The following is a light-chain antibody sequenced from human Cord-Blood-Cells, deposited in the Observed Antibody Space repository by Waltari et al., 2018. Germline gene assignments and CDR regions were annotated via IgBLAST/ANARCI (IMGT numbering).Light chain of an antibody. J-gene: IGLJ1*01. CDR1: SSDVGGYNY. CDR3: SSYAGSNNYV. Sequence: QSALPQPPSASGSPGQSVTIPCTGTSSDVGGYNYVPWYQQHPGKAPKLMIYEVNKRPSGVPDRFSGSKSGNTASLTVSGLQAEDEADYYCSSYAGSNNYVFGTGTKVTVL. CDR2: EVN. V-gene: IGLV2-8*01.